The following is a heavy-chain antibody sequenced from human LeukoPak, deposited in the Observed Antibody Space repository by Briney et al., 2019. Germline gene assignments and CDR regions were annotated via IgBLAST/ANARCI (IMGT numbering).Heavy chain of an antibody. CDR2: ISSSGSTV. V-gene: IGHV3-48*03. Sequence: GGSLRLSCAASGFTFSSYEMNWVRQAPGMGLEWVSYISSSGSTVYYADSVKGRFTISRDNAKNSLYLQMNSLRVEDTAVYYCARDFYYDYSGYSNWFDPWGQGTLVTVSS. J-gene: IGHJ5*02. CDR1: GFTFSSYE. D-gene: IGHD3-22*01. CDR3: ARDFYYDYSGYSNWFDP.